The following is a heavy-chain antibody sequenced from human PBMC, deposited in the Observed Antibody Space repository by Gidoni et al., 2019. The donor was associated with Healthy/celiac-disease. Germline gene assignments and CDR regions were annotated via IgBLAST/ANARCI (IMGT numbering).Heavy chain of an antibody. D-gene: IGHD3-22*01. CDR2: IYYSGST. V-gene: IGHV4-30-4*01. CDR3: GADPYYYDSSGSTKWDAFDI. Sequence: GLEWIGYIYYSGSTYYNPSLKSRVTISVDTSKNQFSLKLSSVTAADTAVYYCGADPYYYDSSGSTKWDAFDIWGQGTMVTVSS. J-gene: IGHJ3*02.